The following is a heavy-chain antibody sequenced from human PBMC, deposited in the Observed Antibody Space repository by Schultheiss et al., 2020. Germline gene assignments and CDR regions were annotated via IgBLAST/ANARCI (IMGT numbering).Heavy chain of an antibody. CDR2: VSNDGSNK. J-gene: IGHJ6*02. CDR3: ARDGKVERRYYDFWSGRTNAYYYYGMDV. CDR1: GFTFSSYS. V-gene: IGHV3-30*05. Sequence: GGSLRLSCAASGFTFSSYSMNWVRQAPGKGLEWVAVVSNDGSNKYYADSVKGRFTISRDNSKNTLYLQMNSLRAEDTAVYYCARDGKVERRYYDFWSGRTNAYYYYGMDVWGQGTTVTVSS. D-gene: IGHD3-3*01.